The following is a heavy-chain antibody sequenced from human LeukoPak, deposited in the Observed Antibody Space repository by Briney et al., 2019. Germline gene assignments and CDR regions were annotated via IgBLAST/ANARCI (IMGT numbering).Heavy chain of an antibody. CDR2: ISAYNGNT. D-gene: IGHD2-15*01. V-gene: IGHV1-18*04. Sequence: ASVKVSCKASGYTFTSYYMHWVRQAPGQGLEWMGWISAYNGNTNYAQKLQGRVTMTTDTSTSTAYMELRSLRSDDTAVYYCARDGDYCSGGSCYPFDYWGQGTLVTVSS. CDR1: GYTFTSYY. CDR3: ARDGDYCSGGSCYPFDY. J-gene: IGHJ4*02.